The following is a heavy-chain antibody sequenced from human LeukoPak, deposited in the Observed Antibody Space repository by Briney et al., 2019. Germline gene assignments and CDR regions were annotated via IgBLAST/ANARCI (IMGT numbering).Heavy chain of an antibody. CDR3: AKDKGSGSGSFSLFDY. CDR1: GFTFDDYA. V-gene: IGHV3-9*01. D-gene: IGHD3-10*01. Sequence: GGSLRLSCATSGFTFDDYAMHRVRQVPGKGLEWVSGISWNSDNIDYADSVKGRFSISRDNAKNSLSLQMNSLTTEDTAFYYCAKDKGSGSGSFSLFDYWGQGTLATVSS. CDR2: ISWNSDNI. J-gene: IGHJ4*02.